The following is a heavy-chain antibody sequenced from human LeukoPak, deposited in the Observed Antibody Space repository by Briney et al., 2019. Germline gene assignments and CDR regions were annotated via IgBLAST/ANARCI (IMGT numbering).Heavy chain of an antibody. CDR1: GFIFSSYS. J-gene: IGHJ3*02. Sequence: PGGSLRLSCAASGFIFSSYSMNWIRQAPGKGLEWVSFIGTRSDYIYYADSVKGRFTISRDNSKNTLYLQMNSLRAEDTAVYYCAKETRSSLVIAVAGNDAFDIWGQGTMVTVSS. D-gene: IGHD6-19*01. CDR2: IGTRSDYI. CDR3: AKETRSSLVIAVAGNDAFDI. V-gene: IGHV3-21*04.